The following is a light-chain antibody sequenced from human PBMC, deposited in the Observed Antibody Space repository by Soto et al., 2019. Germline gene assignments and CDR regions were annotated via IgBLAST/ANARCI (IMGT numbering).Light chain of an antibody. Sequence: QSALSKPPSASGSPGQSVTISCTGTSSDIGASTYVSWYQQHPGRAPNLIVYEVTKRPSGVPDRFSGSKSGNTASLTVSGLQADDEADYYCSSYAGNNILLFGGGTKLTVL. CDR2: EVT. V-gene: IGLV2-8*01. CDR1: SSDIGASTY. CDR3: SSYAGNNILL. J-gene: IGLJ2*01.